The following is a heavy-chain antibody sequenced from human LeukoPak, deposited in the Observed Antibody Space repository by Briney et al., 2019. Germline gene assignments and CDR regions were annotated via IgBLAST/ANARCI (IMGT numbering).Heavy chain of an antibody. CDR2: IYYSGST. CDR3: AKNGIAAAGRVSFFDY. CDR1: GGSISSSGYY. Sequence: SETLSLTCTVSGGSISSSGYYWGWIRQPPGRGLEWIGNIYYSGSTYYNPSLKSRVTISVDTSKNQFSLKLSSVTAADTAVYYCAKNGIAAAGRVSFFDYWGQGTLVTVSS. D-gene: IGHD6-13*01. V-gene: IGHV4-39*01. J-gene: IGHJ4*02.